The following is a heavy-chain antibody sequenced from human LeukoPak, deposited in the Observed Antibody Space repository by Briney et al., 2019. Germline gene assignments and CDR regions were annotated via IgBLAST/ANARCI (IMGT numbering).Heavy chain of an antibody. V-gene: IGHV3-33*01. Sequence: GGSLRLSCAASGFIFSNYGMHWDRQAPGKGLEWVAVIWYDGSLKYYADSVKGRFTISRDNSKNTLYVQMNSLRVEDTAIYYCARGIYENNGYKDYWGQGTLGTVSS. CDR2: IWYDGSLK. CDR1: GFIFSNYG. D-gene: IGHD3-22*01. CDR3: ARGIYENNGYKDY. J-gene: IGHJ4*02.